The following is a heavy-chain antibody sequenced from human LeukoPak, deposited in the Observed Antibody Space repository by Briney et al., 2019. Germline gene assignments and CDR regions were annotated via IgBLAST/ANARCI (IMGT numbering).Heavy chain of an antibody. CDR1: GFTFSNYA. CDR2: ISGNGRET. CDR3: ARGPGFLIDF. D-gene: IGHD1-14*01. Sequence: GGSLRLSCAASGFTFSNYAMGWFRQAPGKGLKWVSTISGNGRETYYADSVRGRFTISRDNAKNSLHLQMNSLRVEDTAIYNCARGPGFLIDFWGQGTLVSVSS. V-gene: IGHV3-23*01. J-gene: IGHJ4*02.